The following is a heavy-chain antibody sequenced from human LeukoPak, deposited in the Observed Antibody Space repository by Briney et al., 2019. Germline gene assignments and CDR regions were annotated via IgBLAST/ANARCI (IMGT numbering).Heavy chain of an antibody. D-gene: IGHD6-25*01. J-gene: IGHJ4*02. Sequence: SETLSLTCTVSGGSISSGSYYWSWIRQPAGKGLEWIGRIYTSGSTNYNPSLKSRVTISVDTSKNQFSLQLNSVTPEDTAVYYCARGSSVIDYWGQGTLVTVSS. CDR3: ARGSSVIDY. V-gene: IGHV4-61*02. CDR2: IYTSGST. CDR1: GGSISSGSYY.